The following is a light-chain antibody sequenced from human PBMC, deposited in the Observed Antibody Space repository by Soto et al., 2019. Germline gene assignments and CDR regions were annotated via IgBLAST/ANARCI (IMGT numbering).Light chain of an antibody. CDR2: EVS. J-gene: IGLJ1*01. CDR1: SSDIGAYIY. CDR3: SSYAGSKNFV. Sequence: QSVLTQPPSASGSPGQSVTISCTGTSSDIGAYIYVSWYQQHPGKAPKLMISEVSRRPSGVPERFSGSKSGNTASLTVSGLQADDEANYYCSSYAGSKNFVFGTGTKVNGL. V-gene: IGLV2-8*01.